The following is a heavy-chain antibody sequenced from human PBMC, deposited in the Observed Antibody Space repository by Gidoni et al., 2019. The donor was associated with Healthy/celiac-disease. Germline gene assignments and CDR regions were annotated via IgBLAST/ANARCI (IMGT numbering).Heavy chain of an antibody. D-gene: IGHD6-13*01. V-gene: IGHV3-21*06. CDR2: ISSSSYI. Sequence: EVQLVESGGGLVKPGGSLRLSCAASGFTFSSYSMNWVRQARGKVLEWVSSISSSSYIYYADSVKGRFTISRDNAKNSLYLQMNSLRAEDTAVYYCARSLAAAGTVIDYWGQGTLVTVSS. CDR1: GFTFSSYS. J-gene: IGHJ4*02. CDR3: ARSLAAAGTVIDY.